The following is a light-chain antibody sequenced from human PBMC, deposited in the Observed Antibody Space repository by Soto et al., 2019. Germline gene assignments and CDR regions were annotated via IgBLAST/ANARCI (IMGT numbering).Light chain of an antibody. CDR3: QQYGSSPTWT. Sequence: EIVLTQSPGTLSLSPGERATLSCRASQSVSSSYLAWYQQKPGQAPRLLIYGASSRATGIPDRFSGSGSGTDFTLTISRLEPEDFAVPYCQQYGSSPTWTFGQGTKVEIK. J-gene: IGKJ1*01. CDR2: GAS. CDR1: QSVSSSY. V-gene: IGKV3-20*01.